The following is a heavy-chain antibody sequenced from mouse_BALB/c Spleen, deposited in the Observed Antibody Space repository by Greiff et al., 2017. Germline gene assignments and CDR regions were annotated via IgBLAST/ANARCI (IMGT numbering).Heavy chain of an antibody. CDR2: ISSGGST. Sequence: EVMLVESGGGLVKPGGSLKLSCAASGFTFSSYAMSWVRQTPEKRLEWVASISSGGSTYYPDSVKGRFTISRDNARNILYLQMSSLRSEDTAMYYCARWRYDAMDYWGQGTSVTVSS. CDR3: ARWRYDAMDY. V-gene: IGHV5-6-5*01. CDR1: GFTFSSYA. J-gene: IGHJ4*01.